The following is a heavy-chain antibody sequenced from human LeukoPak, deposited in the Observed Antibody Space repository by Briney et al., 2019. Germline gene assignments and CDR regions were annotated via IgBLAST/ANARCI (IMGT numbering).Heavy chain of an antibody. CDR3: AKRGVVIRVILVGFHKEAYYFDS. J-gene: IGHJ4*02. D-gene: IGHD3-22*01. CDR1: GFTFSNAW. CDR2: ISDSGGRT. V-gene: IGHV3-23*01. Sequence: GGSLRLSCAASGFTFSNAWMSWVRQAPGKGLEWVAGISDSGGRTNYADSVKGRFTISRDNPKNTLYLQMNSLRAEDTAVYFCAKRGVVIRVILVGFHKEAYYFDSWGQGALVTVSS.